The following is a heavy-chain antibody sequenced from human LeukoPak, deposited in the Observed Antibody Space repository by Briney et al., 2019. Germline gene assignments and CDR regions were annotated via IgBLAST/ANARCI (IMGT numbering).Heavy chain of an antibody. V-gene: IGHV3-23*01. CDR1: GFIFSNYG. CDR2: ISASGSAT. J-gene: IGHJ6*02. Sequence: GGSLRLSCAASGFIFSNYGMNWVRQAPGKGLEWVAAISASGSATSYADSVRGRFTISRDNSKFTLYMQMNSLRAEDTAVYYCARVRAGYCTSTSCYTGMDVWGQGTTVTVSS. CDR3: ARVRAGYCTSTSCYTGMDV. D-gene: IGHD2-2*01.